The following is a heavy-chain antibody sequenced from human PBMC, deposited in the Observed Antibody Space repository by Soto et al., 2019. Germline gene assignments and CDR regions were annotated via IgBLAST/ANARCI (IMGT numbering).Heavy chain of an antibody. CDR3: ARSLGRSHVTFDH. V-gene: IGHV1-8*01. J-gene: IGHJ4*02. D-gene: IGHD4-4*01. CDR1: GYTFTSYD. CDR2: MNPDSGHT. Sequence: QVQLVQSGAEVRTPGASVKVSCKASGYTFTSYDINWVRQATGQGPEWMGWMNPDSGHTGYVRKFLARVTLTRNTATSTAYMELISLRSEDTAVYYCARSLGRSHVTFDHWGQGTLVTVSS.